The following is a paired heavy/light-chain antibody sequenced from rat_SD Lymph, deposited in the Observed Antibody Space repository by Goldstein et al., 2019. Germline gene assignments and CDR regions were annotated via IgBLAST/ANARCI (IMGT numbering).Heavy chain of an antibody. CDR3: ARVNYGGYPFDY. J-gene: IGHJ2*01. CDR2: IWAGGST. V-gene: IGHV2-72*01. Sequence: QVQLEESGPGLMQPSETLSLTCTVSGFSLTSNGVGWVRQPLGKGLVWMGTIWAGGSTNYNSAVQSRLSISRDTSKSQVFLKMNSLQPEDTGTYYCARVNYGGYPFDYWGQGVMVTVSS. D-gene: IGHD1-11*01. CDR1: GFSLTSNG.
Light chain of an antibody. CDR2: YAT. V-gene: IGKV14S4*01. CDR1: QGIGNY. CDR3: LQYDEYPYT. J-gene: IGKJ2-3*01. Sequence: DIQLTQSPSSMSASLGDRVSLTCQSSQGIGNYLSWYQHKPGKPPKPMIYYATNLADGVPSRFSGSRSGSDYSLTISSLESEDTAIYYCLQYDEYPYTFGAGTKLELK.